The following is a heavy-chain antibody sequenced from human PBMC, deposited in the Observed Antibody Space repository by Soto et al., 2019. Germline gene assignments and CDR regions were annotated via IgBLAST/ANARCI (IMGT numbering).Heavy chain of an antibody. J-gene: IGHJ4*02. Sequence: PGGSLRLSCAASGFTFSSYAMHWVRQAPGKGLEWVALVSYDGRNEYYADSVKGRFTISRDNSKNTLYLQMNSLRAEDTAVYYCARDYGTGIAAAGTPGYWGQGTLVTVSS. D-gene: IGHD6-13*01. CDR3: ARDYGTGIAAAGTPGY. CDR2: VSYDGRNE. CDR1: GFTFSSYA. V-gene: IGHV3-30*04.